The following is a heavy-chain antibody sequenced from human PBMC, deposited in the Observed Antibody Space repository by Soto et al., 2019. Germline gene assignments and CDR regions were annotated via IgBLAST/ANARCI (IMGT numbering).Heavy chain of an antibody. CDR3: ARGYYDFWSGETTPFDY. D-gene: IGHD3-3*01. CDR1: GYTFTSYG. Sequence: ASVKVSCKASGYTFTSYGISWVRQAPGQGLEWMGWISAYNGNTNYAQKLQGRVTMTTDTSTSTTYMELRSLRSDDTAVYYCARGYYDFWSGETTPFDYWGQGTLVTVSS. V-gene: IGHV1-18*04. J-gene: IGHJ4*02. CDR2: ISAYNGNT.